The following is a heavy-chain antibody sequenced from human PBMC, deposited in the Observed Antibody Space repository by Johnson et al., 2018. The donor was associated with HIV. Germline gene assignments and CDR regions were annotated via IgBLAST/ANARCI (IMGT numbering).Heavy chain of an antibody. CDR3: ASIYSYGLRAAFDI. Sequence: QVQLVESGGGSVQPGGSLRLSCAASGFTVSTNYLTWVRQAPGKGLEWVAVISYAGSNKYYADSVNGRFTISRDNSKNTLYLQMNSLRAEDTAVYYCASIYSYGLRAAFDIWGQGTMVTVSS. J-gene: IGHJ3*02. CDR2: ISYAGSNK. CDR1: GFTVSTNY. V-gene: IGHV3-30*04. D-gene: IGHD5-18*01.